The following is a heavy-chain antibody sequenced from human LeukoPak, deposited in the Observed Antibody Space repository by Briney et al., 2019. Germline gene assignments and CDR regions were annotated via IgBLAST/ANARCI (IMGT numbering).Heavy chain of an antibody. CDR3: VKDYKARDGKWDFDY. CDR1: GFTFSDFA. CDR2: IGDARSI. J-gene: IGHJ4*02. Sequence: GGSLRLSCAASGFTFSDFAMSWIRQGPGKGLEWVSGIGDARSIDYADSVKGRFTISRDNSKNTMSMEMNSLRFEDTALYYCVKDYKARDGKWDFDYWGQGVLVTVSS. V-gene: IGHV3-23*01. D-gene: IGHD5-24*01.